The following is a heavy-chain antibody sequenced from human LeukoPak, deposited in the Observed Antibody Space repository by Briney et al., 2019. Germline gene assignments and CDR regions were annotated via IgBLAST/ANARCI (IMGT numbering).Heavy chain of an antibody. CDR1: GGSFSGYY. D-gene: IGHD3-3*01. J-gene: IGHJ4*02. CDR3: ARGEQYDFWSGYWAY. Sequence: SETLSLTCAVYGGSFSGYYWSWIRQPAGKGLEWIGRIYTSGSTNYNPSLKSRVTMSVDTSKNQFSLKLSSVTAADTAVYYCARGEQYDFWSGYWAYWGQGTLVTVSS. V-gene: IGHV4-59*10. CDR2: IYTSGST.